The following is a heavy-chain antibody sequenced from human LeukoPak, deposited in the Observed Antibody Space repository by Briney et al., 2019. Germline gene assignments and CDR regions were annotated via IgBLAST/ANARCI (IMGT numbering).Heavy chain of an antibody. J-gene: IGHJ6*03. CDR2: ISSSSSYI. V-gene: IGHV3-21*01. CDR3: ARDSGNYYDSSGFYYMDV. Sequence: PGGSLRLSCAASGFTFSSYSMNWVRQAPGKGPEWVSSISSSSSYIYYADSVKGRFTISRDNAKNSLYLQMNSLRAEDTAVYYCARDSGNYYDSSGFYYMDVWGKGTTVTVSS. D-gene: IGHD3-22*01. CDR1: GFTFSSYS.